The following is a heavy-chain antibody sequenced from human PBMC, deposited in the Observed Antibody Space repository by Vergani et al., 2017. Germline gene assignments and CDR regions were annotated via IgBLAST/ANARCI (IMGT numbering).Heavy chain of an antibody. CDR3: ARDQWGTYSSSSDYYYYMDV. D-gene: IGHD6-6*01. CDR2: IYYSGST. Sequence: QVQLQESGPGLVKPSETLSLTCTVSGGSISSYYWSWIRQPPGKGLEWIGYIYYSGSTNYNPSLKSRVTISVDTSKNQFSLKLSSVTAADTAVYYCARDQWGTYSSSSDYYYYMDVWGQGTTVTVSS. CDR1: GGSISSYY. J-gene: IGHJ6*03. V-gene: IGHV4-59*01.